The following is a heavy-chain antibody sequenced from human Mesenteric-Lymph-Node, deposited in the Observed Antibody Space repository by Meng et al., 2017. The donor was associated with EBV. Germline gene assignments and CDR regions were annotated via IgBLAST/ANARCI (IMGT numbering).Heavy chain of an antibody. CDR1: GDSDSGSSW. J-gene: IGHJ4*02. V-gene: IGHV4-4*02. D-gene: IGHD6-19*01. CDR2: IYHSGST. Sequence: VQRQAAGPGLGNPSGTLSLTGAVYGDSDSGSSWWSWVRQPPGKGLEWIGEIYHSGSTNYNRSLKSRVTISVDKSKNQFSLNLSSVTAADTAVYYCARVGQWLPIDYWGQGTLVTVSS. CDR3: ARVGQWLPIDY.